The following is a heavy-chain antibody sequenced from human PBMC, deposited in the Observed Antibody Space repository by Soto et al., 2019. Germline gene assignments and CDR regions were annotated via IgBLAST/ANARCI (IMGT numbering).Heavy chain of an antibody. J-gene: IGHJ4*02. V-gene: IGHV1-69*12. CDR1: GGTFSSYA. CDR3: ARGGIGGERGYSRPKDY. D-gene: IGHD5-18*01. CDR2: IIPIFGTA. Sequence: QVQLVQSGAEVKKPGSSVKVSCKASGGTFSSYAISWVRQAPGQGLEWMGGIIPIFGTANYAQKFQGRVTMTADESTSTAYMEVSSLRSEDTAVYYCARGGIGGERGYSRPKDYWGQGTLVTVSS.